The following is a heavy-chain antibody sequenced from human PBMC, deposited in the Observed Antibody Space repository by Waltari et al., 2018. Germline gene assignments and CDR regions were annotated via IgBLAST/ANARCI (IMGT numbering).Heavy chain of an antibody. CDR1: GFVFRSFD. D-gene: IGHD3-9*01. V-gene: IGHV3-48*03. J-gene: IGHJ4*02. CDR3: ARHGIRLGLYYFDY. Sequence: EVKLEESGGGLVQPGGSMRLSCEASGFVFRSFDMNWVRQAPGKGLEWIAHIRNSGSTIYYADSVKGQFSISRDNAKESLFLQMNSLRAEDTAVYYCARHGIRLGLYYFDYWGQGALVTVSS. CDR2: IRNSGSTI.